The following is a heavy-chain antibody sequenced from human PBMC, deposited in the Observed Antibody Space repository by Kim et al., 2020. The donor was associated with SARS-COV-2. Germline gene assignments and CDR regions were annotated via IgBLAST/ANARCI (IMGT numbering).Heavy chain of an antibody. CDR2: IYHTGST. V-gene: IGHV4-39*01. CDR3: ARSWFGGLFPGCFDP. D-gene: IGHD3-10*01. Sequence: SETLSLTCSVSGYSITTVSYYWGWIRQSPGKGLEWIGSIYHTGSTYYNPSPKSRVTLSVDTSKNQFSLHMNSVTAADTAVYYCARSWFGGLFPGCFDPWG. CDR1: GYSITTVSYY. J-gene: IGHJ5*02.